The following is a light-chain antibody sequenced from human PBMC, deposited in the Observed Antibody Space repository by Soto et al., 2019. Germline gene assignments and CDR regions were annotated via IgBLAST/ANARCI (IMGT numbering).Light chain of an antibody. CDR1: QSVLYSSNNKNY. V-gene: IGKV4-1*01. CDR2: WAS. J-gene: IGKJ4*01. Sequence: DIVMTQSPDSLAVSLGERATINCKSSQSVLYSSNNKNYLAWHQQKPGQPPKLLIYWASTRESGVPDRFSGSGSGTDFTLTISSLQAEDVAVYYCQQYYSTPLTFGGGTKVAIK. CDR3: QQYYSTPLT.